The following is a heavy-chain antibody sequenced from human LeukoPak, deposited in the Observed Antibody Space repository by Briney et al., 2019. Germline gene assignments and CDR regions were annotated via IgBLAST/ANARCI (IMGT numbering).Heavy chain of an antibody. V-gene: IGHV3-30*04. D-gene: IGHD1-1*01. Sequence: GGSLRLSCAASGFTFSSYAMHWVRQAPGKGLEWVALISYDGSNKYYADSVKGRFTISRDNSKNTLYLQMNSLRAEDTAVYYCAKDERTGTTWFDPWGQGTLVTVSS. CDR2: ISYDGSNK. CDR3: AKDERTGTTWFDP. J-gene: IGHJ5*02. CDR1: GFTFSSYA.